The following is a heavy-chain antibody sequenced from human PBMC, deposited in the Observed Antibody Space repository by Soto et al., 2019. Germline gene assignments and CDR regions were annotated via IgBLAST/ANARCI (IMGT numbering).Heavy chain of an antibody. CDR3: AREGILGLFDAYDL. J-gene: IGHJ3*01. CDR2: ISTHNGNT. D-gene: IGHD3-3*01. Sequence: QDQLVQSGAEVKKPGASVKVSCKASVFTSSGISWVRQAPGQRLEWMGWISTHNGNTIYAQKFQGRVIMTMDTSTTTVYVELRSLRPDESAVYLCAREGILGLFDAYDLWGQGTMVTVS. CDR1: VFTSSG. V-gene: IGHV1-18*04.